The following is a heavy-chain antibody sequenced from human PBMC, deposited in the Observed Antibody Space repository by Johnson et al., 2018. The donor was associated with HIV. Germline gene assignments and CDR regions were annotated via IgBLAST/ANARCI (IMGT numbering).Heavy chain of an antibody. Sequence: EVQLVESGGGLIQPGGSLRLSCAASGFTVSSNYMSWVRQAPGKGLEWVSVIYSGGSTYYADFVKGRVTISKDNSKNMLYLQMNSLRAEDTDVYYCARRDSGSLSFDIWGPGTMVTVSS. CDR3: ARRDSGSLSFDI. V-gene: IGHV3-53*01. D-gene: IGHD1-26*01. J-gene: IGHJ3*02. CDR1: GFTVSSNY. CDR2: IYSGGST.